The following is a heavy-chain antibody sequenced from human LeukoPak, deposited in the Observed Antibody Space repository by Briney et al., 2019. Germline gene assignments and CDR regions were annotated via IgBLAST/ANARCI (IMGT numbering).Heavy chain of an antibody. CDR3: ATDIITMVRGVTKFDY. J-gene: IGHJ4*02. Sequence: ASVKVSCKASGGTFSSYAISWVRQAPGQGLEWMGGIIPIFGTANYAQKFQGRVTITTDESTSTAYMELSSLRSEDTAVYYCATDIITMVRGVTKFDYWGQGTLVTVSS. CDR2: IIPIFGTA. CDR1: GGTFSSYA. V-gene: IGHV1-69*05. D-gene: IGHD3-10*01.